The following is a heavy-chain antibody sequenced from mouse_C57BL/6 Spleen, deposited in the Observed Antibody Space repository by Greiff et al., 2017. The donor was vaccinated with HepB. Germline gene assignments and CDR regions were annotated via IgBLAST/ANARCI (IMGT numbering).Heavy chain of an antibody. CDR2: IYPGSGST. Sequence: QVQLQQPGAELVKPGASVKMSCKASGYTFTSYWITWVKQRPGQGLEWIGDIYPGSGSTNYNEKFKSKATLTVDTSASTAYMQLSSRTSEDSAGLYRANPSEGNYAMDYWGQGTSVNVSS. CDR1: GYTFTSYW. CDR3: ANPSEGNYAMDY. J-gene: IGHJ4*01. D-gene: IGHD2-10*02. V-gene: IGHV1-55*01.